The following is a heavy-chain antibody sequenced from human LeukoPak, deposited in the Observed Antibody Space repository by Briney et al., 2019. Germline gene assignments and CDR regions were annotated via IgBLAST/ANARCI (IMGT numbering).Heavy chain of an antibody. D-gene: IGHD3-3*01. J-gene: IGHJ6*03. Sequence: SSETLSLTCTVSGGSISSSSYYWSWIRQPPGKGLEWIGEINYRGSTNYNPSLKSRVTISVDTSKNQFSLKLSSVTAADTAVYYCARRPPSYYDFWSGKTYYYYYYMDVWGKGTTVTVSS. CDR3: ARRPPSYYDFWSGKTYYYYYYMDV. V-gene: IGHV4-39*07. CDR1: GGSISSSSYY. CDR2: INYRGST.